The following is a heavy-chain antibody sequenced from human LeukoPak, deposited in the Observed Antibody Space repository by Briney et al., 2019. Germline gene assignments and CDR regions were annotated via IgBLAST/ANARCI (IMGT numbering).Heavy chain of an antibody. CDR3: ARSGPDLNWFDP. CDR1: GGTLSSYA. V-gene: IGHV1-69*05. D-gene: IGHD6-25*01. Sequence: SVKVSCKASGGTLSSYAISWVRRAPGQGLEWMGGIIPIFGTANYAQKFQGRVTITTDESTSTAYMELSSLRSEDTAVYYCARSGPDLNWFDPWGQGTLVTVSS. J-gene: IGHJ5*02. CDR2: IIPIFGTA.